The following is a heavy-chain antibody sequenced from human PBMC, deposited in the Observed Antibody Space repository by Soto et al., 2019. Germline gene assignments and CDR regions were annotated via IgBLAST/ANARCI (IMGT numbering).Heavy chain of an antibody. Sequence: QITLKESGPPLVKPTQTLTLTCTFSGFSLSSPAVGVNWIRQPPGKALEWLALIYWDDDKQYSPSLRSRLTSTNDTSKNQVVLTMTNMDPVDTATYYCAHGSGWLSDYWGQGTLVTVSS. D-gene: IGHD6-19*01. CDR2: IYWDDDK. J-gene: IGHJ4*02. CDR3: AHGSGWLSDY. CDR1: GFSLSSPAVG. V-gene: IGHV2-5*02.